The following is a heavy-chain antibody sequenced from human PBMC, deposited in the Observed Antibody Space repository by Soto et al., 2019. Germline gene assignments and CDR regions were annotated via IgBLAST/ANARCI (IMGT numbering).Heavy chain of an antibody. Sequence: GGSLRLSCAASGFTFDDYAMHWVRQAPGKGLEWVSGISWNSGSIDYADSVKGRFTISRDNAKNSLYLQMNSLRAEDTALYYCAKLDSVGNLFDPWGKGTLVTVSS. J-gene: IGHJ5*02. D-gene: IGHD2-2*03. CDR2: ISWNSGSI. CDR3: AKLDSVGNLFDP. CDR1: GFTFDDYA. V-gene: IGHV3-9*01.